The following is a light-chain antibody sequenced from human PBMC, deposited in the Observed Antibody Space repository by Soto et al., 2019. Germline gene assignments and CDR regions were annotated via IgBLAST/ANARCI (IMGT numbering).Light chain of an antibody. CDR2: DVT. CDR3: SSYTSSSTLV. V-gene: IGLV2-14*01. CDR1: SSDVGGYKY. J-gene: IGLJ1*01. Sequence: HSALTQPASVSGSPGQSITISCTGTSSDVGGYKYVSWYQQYPGKAPKLMIYDVTNRPSGVSNRFSGSKSGNTASLTISGLQAEDEADYYCSSYTSSSTLVFGTGTKLTVL.